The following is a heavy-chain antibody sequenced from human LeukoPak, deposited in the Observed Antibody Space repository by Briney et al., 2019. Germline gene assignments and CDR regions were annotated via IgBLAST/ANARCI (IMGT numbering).Heavy chain of an antibody. D-gene: IGHD1-26*01. Sequence: SETLSLTCTVSGGSISSYYWSWIRQPPGKGLEWIGYIYYSGSTNYNPSLKSRVTISVDTSKNQFSLKLSSVTAADTAVYYCARTVGATTPDYWGQGTLVTVSS. CDR3: ARTVGATTPDY. CDR1: GGSISSYY. V-gene: IGHV4-59*01. CDR2: IYYSGST. J-gene: IGHJ4*02.